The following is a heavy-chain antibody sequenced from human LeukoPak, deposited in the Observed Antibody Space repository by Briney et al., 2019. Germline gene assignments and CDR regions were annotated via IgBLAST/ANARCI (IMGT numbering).Heavy chain of an antibody. V-gene: IGHV5-51*01. CDR2: IYPGDSDT. Sequence: GESLKIPCKGSGYSFTSYWIGWVRQMPGKGLEWMGIIYPGDSDTRYSPSFQGQVTISADKSISTAYLQWSSLKASDTAMYYCARSIAAAGNTFDYWGQGTLVTVSS. CDR3: ARSIAAAGNTFDY. D-gene: IGHD6-13*01. J-gene: IGHJ4*02. CDR1: GYSFTSYW.